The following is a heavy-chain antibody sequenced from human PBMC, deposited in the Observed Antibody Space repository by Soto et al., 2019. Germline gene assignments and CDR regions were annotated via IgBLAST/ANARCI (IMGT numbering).Heavy chain of an antibody. D-gene: IGHD3-10*01. J-gene: IGHJ4*02. CDR3: ARDGVGSGSYSDRRGGYFDY. CDR2: IIPILGIA. CDR1: GGTFSSYT. Sequence: QVQLVQSGAEVKKPGSSVKVSCKASGGTFSSYTISWVRQAPGQGLEWMGRIIPILGIANYAQKFQGRVTITADKSTSTAYMELSSLRSEDTAVYYCARDGVGSGSYSDRRGGYFDYWGQGTLVTVSS. V-gene: IGHV1-69*08.